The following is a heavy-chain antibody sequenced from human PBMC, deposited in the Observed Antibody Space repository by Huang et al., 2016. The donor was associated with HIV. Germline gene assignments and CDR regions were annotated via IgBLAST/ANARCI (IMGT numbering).Heavy chain of an antibody. J-gene: IGHJ5*02. D-gene: IGHD6-19*01. Sequence: QVRLQESGPGLVKPSETLSLSCTVSGDSVSSHYWGWIRHPPGKGLAWFGTVYDSVTTNYNPRLKGRITISVDTSKNGFSLNITSVSAADTAMYFCVRDQGRLAVGGIDNWFDPWGQGALVTVSS. V-gene: IGHV4-59*02. CDR1: GDSVSSHY. CDR3: VRDQGRLAVGGIDNWFDP. CDR2: VYDSVTT.